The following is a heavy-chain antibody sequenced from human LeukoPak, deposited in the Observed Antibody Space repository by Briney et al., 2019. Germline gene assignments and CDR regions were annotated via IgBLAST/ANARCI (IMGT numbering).Heavy chain of an antibody. CDR3: ATTHGPVSPISY. V-gene: IGHV4-39*07. Sequence: SETLSLTCTVSGDSISSSDYYWGWIRQPPGKGLEWIGSFSYSGSTFYNPSLKSRITISVDTSKNQFSLRLSSVTAADTAVYYCATTHGPVSPISYWGQGTLLTVSS. CDR1: GDSISSSDYY. J-gene: IGHJ4*02. D-gene: IGHD5/OR15-5a*01. CDR2: FSYSGST.